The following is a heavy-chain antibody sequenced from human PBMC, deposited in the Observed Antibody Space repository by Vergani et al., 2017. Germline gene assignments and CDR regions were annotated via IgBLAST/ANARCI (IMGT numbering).Heavy chain of an antibody. V-gene: IGHV5-51*01. CDR1: GYSFTSYW. CDR3: ASAITMVRGVIIRGAFDI. CDR2: IYPGDSDT. J-gene: IGHJ3*02. Sequence: EVQLVQSGAEVKKPGESLKISCKCSGYSFTSYWIGWVRQMPGKGLEWMGIIYPGDSDTRYSPSFQGQVTISADKSISTAYLQWSSLKASDTAMYYCASAITMVRGVIIRGAFDIWGQGTVVTVSS. D-gene: IGHD3-10*01.